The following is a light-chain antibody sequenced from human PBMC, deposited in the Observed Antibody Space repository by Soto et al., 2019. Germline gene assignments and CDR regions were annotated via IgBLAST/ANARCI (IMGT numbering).Light chain of an antibody. CDR3: QQYNNWPPIT. CDR2: AAS. V-gene: IGKV3-15*01. J-gene: IGKJ4*01. Sequence: EIVMTQSPATLSLSPGERATLSCRASQSLGSHLAWYQQKPGQALRLLIYAASTRATGIPARFSGSGSGTEFSLTISNLQSEDFAVYYCQQYNNWPPITFGGGTKVEIK. CDR1: QSLGSH.